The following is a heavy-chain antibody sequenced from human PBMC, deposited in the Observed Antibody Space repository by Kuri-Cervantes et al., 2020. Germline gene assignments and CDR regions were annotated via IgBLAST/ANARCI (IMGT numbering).Heavy chain of an antibody. CDR3: ARDTRGNYYYGMDV. CDR2: IYSGGST. J-gene: IGHJ6*02. Sequence: GGSLRLSCAASGFTFDDYAMHWVRQAPGKGLEWVSVIYSGGSTYYADSVKGRFTISRDNSKNTLYLQMNSLRAEDTAVYYCARDTRGNYYYGMDVWGQGTTVTVSS. CDR1: GFTFDDYA. V-gene: IGHV3-66*01.